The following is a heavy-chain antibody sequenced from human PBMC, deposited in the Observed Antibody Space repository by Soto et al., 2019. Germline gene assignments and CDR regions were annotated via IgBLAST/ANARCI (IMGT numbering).Heavy chain of an antibody. Sequence: SETLSLTCDVSGDTISTGGYTWAWIRQPPGKALEWIGHTYHSGNPYYNPSLKSRVIISVDRSKNQFSLKLSSVTAADTAVYCCARGYGRNFDYWGQGTLVTVSS. CDR2: TYHSGNP. CDR1: GDTISTGGYT. J-gene: IGHJ4*02. D-gene: IGHD5-18*01. V-gene: IGHV4-30-2*01. CDR3: ARGYGRNFDY.